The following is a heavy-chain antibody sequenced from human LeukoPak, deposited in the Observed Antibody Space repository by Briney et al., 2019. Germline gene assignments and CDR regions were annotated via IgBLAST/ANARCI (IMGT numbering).Heavy chain of an antibody. J-gene: IGHJ4*02. CDR2: ISSSTSI. D-gene: IGHD1-26*01. CDR1: GFTFSSYS. V-gene: IGHV3-21*01. CDR3: ARHGSGSKYFDPLDF. Sequence: SGGSLRLSCAASGFTFSSYSMNWVRQAPGEGLEWVSSISSSTSIYYADSVKGRFTVSRDNPKNTLNLQMDSLRVEDTAVYYCARHGSGSKYFDPLDFWGQGTLVTVSS.